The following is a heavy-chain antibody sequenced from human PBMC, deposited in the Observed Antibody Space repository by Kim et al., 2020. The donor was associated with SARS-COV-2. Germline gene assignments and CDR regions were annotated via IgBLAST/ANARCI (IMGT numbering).Heavy chain of an antibody. CDR1: GFTFSSYA. D-gene: IGHD1-1*01. J-gene: IGHJ6*02. V-gene: IGHV3-23*01. CDR2: ISGSGGST. Sequence: GGSLRLSCAASGFTFSSYAMSWVRQAPGKGLEWVSAISGSGGSTYYADSVKGRFTISRDNSKNTLYLQMNSLRAEDTAVYYCAKAGFGTGTKGYYYHGMDVWGQGTTVTVSS. CDR3: AKAGFGTGTKGYYYHGMDV.